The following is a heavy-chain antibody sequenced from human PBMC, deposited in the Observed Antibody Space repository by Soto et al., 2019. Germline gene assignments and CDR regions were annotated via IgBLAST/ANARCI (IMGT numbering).Heavy chain of an antibody. D-gene: IGHD6-19*01. V-gene: IGHV1-69*02. CDR2: IIPILGIA. J-gene: IGHJ6*02. CDR1: GGTFSSYT. CDR3: ARAIGIEQWPDRYYYYGMDV. Sequence: ASVKVSCKASGGTFSSYTISWVRQAPGQGLEWMGRIIPILGIANYAQKFQGRVTITADESTSTAYMELSSLRSEDTAVYYCARAIGIEQWPDRYYYYGMDVWGQGTTVTVSS.